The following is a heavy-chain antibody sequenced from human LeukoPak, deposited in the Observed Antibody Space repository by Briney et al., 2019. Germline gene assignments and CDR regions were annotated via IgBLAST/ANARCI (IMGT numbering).Heavy chain of an antibody. J-gene: IGHJ4*02. D-gene: IGHD1-26*01. Sequence: GGSLRLSCAASGFTFSSYGMHWVRQAPGRGLEWVAVIWYDGSNKYYADSVKGRFTISRDNAKNSLYLQMNSLRAEDTALYYCAKRGAAYYFDYWGQGTLVTVSS. CDR1: GFTFSSYG. V-gene: IGHV3-33*03. CDR3: AKRGAAYYFDY. CDR2: IWYDGSNK.